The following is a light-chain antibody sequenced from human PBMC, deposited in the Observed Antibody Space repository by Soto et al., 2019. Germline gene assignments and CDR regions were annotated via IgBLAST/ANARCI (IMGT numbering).Light chain of an antibody. J-gene: IGKJ5*01. CDR2: GPT. CDR3: QQYGSSLIT. Sequence: EIVLTQSPGTLSLSPAQRATLSCRASQCVSSSFLAWYQPRPGQATSPVIFGPTSRATGITDRFSGSGSGTDFTLTITRLEPKDFAVYYCQQYGSSLITFGQGTRLE. CDR1: QCVSSSF. V-gene: IGKV3-20*01.